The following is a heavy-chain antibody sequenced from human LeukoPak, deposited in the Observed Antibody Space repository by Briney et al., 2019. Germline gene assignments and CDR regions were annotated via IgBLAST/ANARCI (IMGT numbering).Heavy chain of an antibody. Sequence: GGSLRLSCAASGFTFSSYAMHWVRQAPGKGLEWVAVISYDGSNKYYADSVKGRFTISRDNSKNTLYLQMNSLRAEDTAVYYCAKPRPGDSQFDYWGQGTLVTVSS. CDR1: GFTFSSYA. CDR3: AKPRPGDSQFDY. D-gene: IGHD4-17*01. CDR2: ISYDGSNK. V-gene: IGHV3-30-3*02. J-gene: IGHJ4*02.